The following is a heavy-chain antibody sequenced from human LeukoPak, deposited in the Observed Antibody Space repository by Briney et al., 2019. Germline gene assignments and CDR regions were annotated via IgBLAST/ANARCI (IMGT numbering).Heavy chain of an antibody. CDR2: ISYDGSNK. V-gene: IGHV3-30*18. D-gene: IGHD1-7*01. J-gene: IGHJ4*02. CDR1: GFTFSTYV. CDR3: AKDRNWNYVGDYFDY. Sequence: AGGSLRLSCAASGFTFSTYVMPWVRQAPGKGLEWVAVISYDGSNKYYADSVKGRFTISRDNSNNTLYLQMNSLRVEDTAVYYCAKDRNWNYVGDYFDYWGQGTLVTVSS.